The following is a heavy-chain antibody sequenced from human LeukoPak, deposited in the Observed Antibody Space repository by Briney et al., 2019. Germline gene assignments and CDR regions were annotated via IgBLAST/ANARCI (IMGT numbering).Heavy chain of an antibody. J-gene: IGHJ3*02. CDR3: ARGLSIGYSSSWYAPAPFDALDI. Sequence: ETLSLTCAVYGGSFSDYYWSWIRQPPGKGLEWIGEINHSGSTNYNPSLKSRVTISVDTSKNQFSLKLSSVTAADTAVYYCARGLSIGYSSSWYAPAPFDALDIWGQGTMVTVSS. V-gene: IGHV4-34*01. CDR2: INHSGST. D-gene: IGHD6-13*01. CDR1: GGSFSDYY.